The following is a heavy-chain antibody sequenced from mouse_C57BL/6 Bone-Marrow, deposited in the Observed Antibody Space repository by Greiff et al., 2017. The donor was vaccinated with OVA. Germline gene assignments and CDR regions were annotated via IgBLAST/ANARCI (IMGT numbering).Heavy chain of an antibody. CDR1: GFSLTSYG. D-gene: IGHD2-1*01. J-gene: IGHJ1*03. V-gene: IGHV2-5*01. CDR3: AKAIYYGNYAWYFDV. Sequence: QVQLKESGPGLVQPSQSLSITCTVSGFSLTSYGVHWVRQSPGKGLEWLGVIWSGGSTDYNAAFMSRLSITKDNSKSHVFFKMDSLRADDTAIYDCAKAIYYGNYAWYFDVGGTGTAVTVSS. CDR2: IWSGGST.